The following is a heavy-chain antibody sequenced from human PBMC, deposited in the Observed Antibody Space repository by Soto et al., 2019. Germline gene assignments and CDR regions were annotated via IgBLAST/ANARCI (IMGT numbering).Heavy chain of an antibody. CDR3: ARDIAARPRSGRFDP. J-gene: IGHJ5*02. V-gene: IGHV4-39*02. CDR2: IYYSGST. CDR1: GGSISSSSYY. D-gene: IGHD6-6*01. Sequence: SETLSLTCTVSGGSISSSSYYWGWIRQPPGKGLEWIGSIYYSGSTYYNPSLKSRVTISVDTSKNQFSLKLSSVTAADTAVYYCARDIAARPRSGRFDPWGQGTLVTVSS.